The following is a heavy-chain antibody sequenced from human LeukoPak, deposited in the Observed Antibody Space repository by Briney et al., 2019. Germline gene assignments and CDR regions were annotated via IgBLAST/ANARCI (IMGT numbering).Heavy chain of an antibody. CDR1: GGSISSSSYY. V-gene: IGHV4-39*07. J-gene: IGHJ6*03. CDR3: ARCAVWGAVYYYYYMDV. CDR2: IYYSGST. Sequence: SETLSLTCTVSGGSISSSSYYWGWIRQPPGKGLEWIGSIYYSGSTYYNPSLKSRVTISVDTSKNQLSLKLSSVTAADTAVYYCARCAVWGAVYYYYYMDVWGKGTTVTVSS. D-gene: IGHD3-16*01.